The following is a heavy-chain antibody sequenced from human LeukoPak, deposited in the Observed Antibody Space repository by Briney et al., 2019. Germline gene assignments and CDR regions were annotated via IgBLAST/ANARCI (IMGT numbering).Heavy chain of an antibody. CDR1: GFTFSSYS. CDR3: AREWFGESAWYYYYMDV. Sequence: GGSLRLSCAASGFTFSSYSMNWVRQAPGKGLEWVSSISSSSSYIYYADSVKGRFTISRDNAKNSLYLQMNSLRAEDTAVYYCAREWFGESAWYYYYMDVWGKGTTVTVSS. V-gene: IGHV3-21*01. D-gene: IGHD3-10*01. J-gene: IGHJ6*03. CDR2: ISSSSSYI.